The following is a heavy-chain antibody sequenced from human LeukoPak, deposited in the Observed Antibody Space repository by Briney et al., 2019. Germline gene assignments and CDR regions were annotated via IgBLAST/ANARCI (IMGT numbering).Heavy chain of an antibody. CDR1: GYSISSGYY. CDR3: AKSSYSIFDY. J-gene: IGHJ4*02. V-gene: IGHV4-38-2*02. CDR2: IYHSGST. Sequence: KPSETLSLTCTVSGYSISSGYYWGWIRQPPGKGLEWIGSIYHSGSTYYNPSLKSRVTIPVDTSKNQFSLKLSSVTAAHTAVYYCAKSSYSIFDYWGQGTLVTVSS. D-gene: IGHD5-18*01.